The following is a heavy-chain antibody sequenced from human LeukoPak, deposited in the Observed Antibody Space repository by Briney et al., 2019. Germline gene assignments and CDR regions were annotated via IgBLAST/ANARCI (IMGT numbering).Heavy chain of an antibody. V-gene: IGHV3-23*01. CDR3: AKAELGVDTFFDY. D-gene: IGHD3-3*01. Sequence: RTGGSLRLSCAASGFTFSSYGMHWVRQAPGRGLEWVATLSGSGAGTYYSDSVQGRFTISRDNSKRTLFLQMNSLRAEDTAFYYCAKAELGVDTFFDYWGQGTLVTVSS. CDR2: LSGSGAGT. CDR1: GFTFSSYG. J-gene: IGHJ4*02.